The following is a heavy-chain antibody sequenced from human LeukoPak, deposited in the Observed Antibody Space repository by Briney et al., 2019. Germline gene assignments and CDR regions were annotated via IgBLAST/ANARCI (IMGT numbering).Heavy chain of an antibody. Sequence: GGSLTLSCAASGFTFSSYAMSWVRQAPRKGLEWVSAISGSGGSTYYADSVKGRFTISRDNSKNTLYLQMNSLRAEDTAVYYCASPGYSYGYRFDYWGQGTLVTVSS. D-gene: IGHD5-18*01. CDR1: GFTFSSYA. V-gene: IGHV3-23*01. CDR2: ISGSGGST. CDR3: ASPGYSYGYRFDY. J-gene: IGHJ4*02.